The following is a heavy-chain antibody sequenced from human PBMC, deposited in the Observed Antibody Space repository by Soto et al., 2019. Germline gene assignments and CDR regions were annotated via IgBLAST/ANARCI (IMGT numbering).Heavy chain of an antibody. CDR2: SRNRVKSFTT. CDR1: GFTLSDHY. D-gene: IGHD3-3*01. V-gene: IGHV3-72*01. CDR3: SRASTPDSTGYDY. Sequence: EVQLVESGGGLVQPGGSLRLSCAASGFTLSDHYLDWVRQAPGKGLEWVGRSRNRVKSFTTAYAASVRGRFTFSRDDSTNSLDLKMNSLKTDDTAVYYCSRASTPDSTGYDYCGQGTLVTVYS. J-gene: IGHJ4*02.